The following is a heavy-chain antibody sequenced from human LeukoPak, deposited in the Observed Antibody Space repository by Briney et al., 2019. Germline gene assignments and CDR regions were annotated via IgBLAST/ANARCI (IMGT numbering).Heavy chain of an antibody. V-gene: IGHV1-2*02. D-gene: IGHD1-26*01. CDR2: INPNSGGT. J-gene: IGHJ5*02. CDR1: GYTFTGYY. CDR3: ARDRGGSYFWFDP. Sequence: ASVKASCKASGYTFTGYYMHWVRQAPGQGLEWMGWINPNSGGTNYAQKFQGRVTMTRDTSISTAYMELSRLRSDDPAVYYCARDRGGSYFWFDPWGQGTLVTVSS.